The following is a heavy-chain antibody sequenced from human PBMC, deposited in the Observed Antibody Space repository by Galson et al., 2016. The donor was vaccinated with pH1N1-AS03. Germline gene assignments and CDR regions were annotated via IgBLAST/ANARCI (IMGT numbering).Heavy chain of an antibody. CDR2: VKGVFRTT. V-gene: IGHV1-69*05. CDR3: ATAGNYFDIRRFGY. D-gene: IGHD3-9*01. Sequence: SVKVSCKASGLTFSSYAISWVRQAPGQGLEWMGGVKGVFRTTNYAQKFQGRITITMDQSTGTAYMEVSSLRAEDTAVYYCATAGNYFDIRRFGYWGQGTPVTVFS. CDR1: GLTFSSYA. J-gene: IGHJ4*02.